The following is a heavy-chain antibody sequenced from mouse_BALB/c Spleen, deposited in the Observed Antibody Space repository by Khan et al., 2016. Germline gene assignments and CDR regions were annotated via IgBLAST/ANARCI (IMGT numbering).Heavy chain of an antibody. CDR1: GYTFTNYG. J-gene: IGHJ4*01. Sequence: QIQLVQSGPELKKPGETVKISCKASGYTFTNYGMIWVKQAPGKDLKWMGWINTFTGQPSYADDFKGRFAFSLETSASTVYLQINNLKNEDLATYFCARHGTGAMDYWAQGTSVTVSS. V-gene: IGHV9-1*02. D-gene: IGHD4-1*01. CDR3: ARHGTGAMDY. CDR2: INTFTGQP.